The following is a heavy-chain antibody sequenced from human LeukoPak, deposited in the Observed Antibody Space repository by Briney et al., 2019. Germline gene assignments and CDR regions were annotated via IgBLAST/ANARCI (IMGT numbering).Heavy chain of an antibody. Sequence: GGSLRLSCAASGFTFSSYAMSWVRQAPGKGLEWVSAISGSGGSTYYADSVKGRFTISRDNSKNTLYLQMNSLRAEDTAVYYCAKDSGYSSSGGYFDYWGQGTLVTVSS. CDR3: AKDSGYSSSGGYFDY. CDR2: ISGSGGST. J-gene: IGHJ4*02. D-gene: IGHD6-13*01. CDR1: GFTFSSYA. V-gene: IGHV3-23*01.